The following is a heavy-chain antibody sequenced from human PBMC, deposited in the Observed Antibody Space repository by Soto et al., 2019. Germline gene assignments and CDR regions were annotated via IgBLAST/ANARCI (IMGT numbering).Heavy chain of an antibody. CDR3: ARWHLGSLGTFDL. CDR2: IRDKSKGSNT. CDR1: GFTCSDHY. J-gene: IGHJ3*01. V-gene: IGHV3-72*01. D-gene: IGHD7-27*01. Sequence: EVQLVESGGGLVQPGGSLRLSCAASGFTCSDHYMDWVRQAPGKGLEWVGRIRDKSKGSNTEYAASLKYRFTISRDDSRNPLYHQMNSRKNEDTAVYYCARWHLGSLGTFDLWGQGTMSTVSS.